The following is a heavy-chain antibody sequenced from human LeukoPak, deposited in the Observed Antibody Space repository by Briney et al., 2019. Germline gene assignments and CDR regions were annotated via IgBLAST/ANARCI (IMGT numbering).Heavy chain of an antibody. CDR1: GGSISSYY. Sequence: SETLSLTCTVSGGSISSYYWSWIRQPPGKGLEWIGYIYYSGSTNYSPSLKSRVTISVDTSKNQFSLKLSSVTAADTAVYYCARDLGRDGYNLWCQGTLVTVSS. CDR2: IYYSGST. CDR3: ARDLGRDGYNL. D-gene: IGHD5-24*01. J-gene: IGHJ4*02. V-gene: IGHV4-59*01.